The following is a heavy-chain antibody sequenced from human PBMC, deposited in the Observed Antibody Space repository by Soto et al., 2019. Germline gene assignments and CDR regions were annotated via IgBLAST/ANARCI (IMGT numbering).Heavy chain of an antibody. CDR1: GDSVSSGSSA. CDR3: ARGLRPHFDY. V-gene: IGHV6-1*01. D-gene: IGHD3-10*01. J-gene: IGHJ4*02. CDR2: TYYRSTWIH. Sequence: SQTLSLTCAISGDSVSSGSSAWNWIRQSPSRGLEWLGRTYYRSTWIHDYAVSVKSRIIINPDTSQNQFSLQLNSVTPDDTAVYYCARGLRPHFDYWGLGTLVTVSS.